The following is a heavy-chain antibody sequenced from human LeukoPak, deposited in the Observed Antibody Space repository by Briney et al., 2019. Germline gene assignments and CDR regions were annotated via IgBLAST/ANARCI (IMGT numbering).Heavy chain of an antibody. D-gene: IGHD2-2*01. CDR2: VSTTGYYI. CDR1: GFTFSGYS. Sequence: PGGSLRLSCAASGFTFSGYSMNWVRQAPGKRLEWVSSVSTTGYYIYYADSVKGRFSISRDNAKNSLYLQMNSLRAEDTAVYYCARGGDCGTTSCYYFDFWGQGTRVTVSS. V-gene: IGHV3-21*01. CDR3: ARGGDCGTTSCYYFDF. J-gene: IGHJ4*02.